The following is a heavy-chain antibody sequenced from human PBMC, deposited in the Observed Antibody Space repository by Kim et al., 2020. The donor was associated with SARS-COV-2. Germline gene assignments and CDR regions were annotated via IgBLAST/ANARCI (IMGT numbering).Heavy chain of an antibody. V-gene: IGHV3-23*01. CDR3: AHIWNLAH. CDR1: GFPFSSWA. J-gene: IGHJ4*02. CDR2: ISGGGDRT. Sequence: GGSLRLSCATSGFPFSSWAMTWVRRAPGKGLEWVSGISGGGDRTDYADSVKGRFTISRDNPKNPLYLQMNSLRVEDTAVYYCAHIWNLAHWGQGTQVTVSS. D-gene: IGHD1-1*01.